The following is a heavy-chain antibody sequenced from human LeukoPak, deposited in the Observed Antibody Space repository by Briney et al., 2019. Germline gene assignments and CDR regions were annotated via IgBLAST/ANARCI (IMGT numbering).Heavy chain of an antibody. CDR1: GFTFSSYA. J-gene: IGHJ4*02. Sequence: GGSLRLSCAASGFTFSSYAMSWVRQAPGKGLEWVSAISGSGGSTYHADSVKGRFTISRDNSKNTLYLQMNSLRAEDTAVYYCAKPPHSSSWYMSPSFDYWGQGTLATVSS. V-gene: IGHV3-23*01. D-gene: IGHD6-13*01. CDR3: AKPPHSSSWYMSPSFDY. CDR2: ISGSGGST.